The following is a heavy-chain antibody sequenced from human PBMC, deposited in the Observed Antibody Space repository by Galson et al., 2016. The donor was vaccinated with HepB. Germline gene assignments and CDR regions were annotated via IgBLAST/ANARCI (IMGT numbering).Heavy chain of an antibody. D-gene: IGHD3-10*01. CDR3: AKDTYYYGSGTYHGDY. J-gene: IGHJ4*02. V-gene: IGHV3-30*18. CDR2: ISYDGSNK. Sequence: QAPGKGLEWVAVISYDGSNKYYADSVKGRFTISRDNSKNTLYLQMNSLRAEDTAVYYCAKDTYYYGSGTYHGDYWGQGTLVTVSS.